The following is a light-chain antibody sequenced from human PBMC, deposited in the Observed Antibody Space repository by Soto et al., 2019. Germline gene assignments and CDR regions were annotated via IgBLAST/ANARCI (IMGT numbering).Light chain of an antibody. V-gene: IGKV4-1*01. Sequence: DIVMTQSPDSLAVSLGERATINCKSSQSVLFSSNNKNYLAWYQQKPGQPPKLLIYWASTRESGVPDRFSGSGSGTDFTLTISSLQAEDVAVYYCQQYYDDLWTFGQGTKVEIK. CDR3: QQYYDDLWT. CDR1: QSVLFSSNNKNY. J-gene: IGKJ1*01. CDR2: WAS.